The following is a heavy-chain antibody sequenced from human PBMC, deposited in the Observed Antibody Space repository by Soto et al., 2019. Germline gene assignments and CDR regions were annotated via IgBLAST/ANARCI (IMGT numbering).Heavy chain of an antibody. CDR2: IYPGDSDT. D-gene: IGHD2-2*01. CDR1: GYSFTSYW. J-gene: IGHJ6*02. Sequence: GESLKISWKGSGYSFTSYWIGWVRQMPGKGLEWMGIIYPGDSDTRYSPSFQGQVTISADKSISTAYLQWSSLKASDTAMYYCARRGYCSSTSCPAYGMDVWGQGTTVTVSS. CDR3: ARRGYCSSTSCPAYGMDV. V-gene: IGHV5-51*01.